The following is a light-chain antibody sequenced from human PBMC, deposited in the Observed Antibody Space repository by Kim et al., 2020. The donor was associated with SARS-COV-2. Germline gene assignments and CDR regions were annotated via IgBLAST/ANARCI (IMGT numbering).Light chain of an antibody. Sequence: DIQMTQSPSILSASVGDRVTITCRASQSVSSWLAWYQQKPGKAPKLLISKASSLEGGVPSRFSGRGSGTEFTLTINTLQPDDFATYSCQQYDSHPYTFGQGTKVDIK. CDR3: QQYDSHPYT. CDR2: KAS. J-gene: IGKJ2*01. V-gene: IGKV1-5*03. CDR1: QSVSSW.